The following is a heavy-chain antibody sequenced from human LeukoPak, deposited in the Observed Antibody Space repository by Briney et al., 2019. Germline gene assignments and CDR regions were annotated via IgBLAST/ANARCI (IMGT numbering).Heavy chain of an antibody. D-gene: IGHD6-19*01. Sequence: PSETLSLTCTVSGGSISSSSYYWGWIRQPPGKGLEWIGSIYYSGSTYYNPSLKSRVTISVDTSKNQFSLKLSSVTAADTAAYYCARLSSGWSRWGQGTLVTVSS. CDR1: GGSISSSSYY. CDR3: ARLSSGWSR. CDR2: IYYSGST. V-gene: IGHV4-39*01. J-gene: IGHJ4*02.